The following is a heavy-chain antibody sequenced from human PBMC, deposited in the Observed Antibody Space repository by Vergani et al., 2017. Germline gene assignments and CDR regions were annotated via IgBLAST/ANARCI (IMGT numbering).Heavy chain of an antibody. CDR3: ARNDGWIQGY. Sequence: QVQLQESGPGLVKPSQTLSLTCTVSGGSISSGSYYWSWIRQPAGKGLEWIGRIYTRRSTNYNPSLKSRVTISVDTSKNQFSLKLSSVTAADTAVYYCARNDGWIQGYWGQGPLVTVSS. V-gene: IGHV4-61*02. CDR1: GGSISSGSYY. J-gene: IGHJ4*02. CDR2: IYTRRST. D-gene: IGHD5-18*01.